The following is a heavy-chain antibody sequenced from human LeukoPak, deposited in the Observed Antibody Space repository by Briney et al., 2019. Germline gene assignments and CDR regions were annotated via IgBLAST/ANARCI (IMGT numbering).Heavy chain of an antibody. CDR3: AKRDYYGSGYDY. Sequence: GGSLRLSCEASGFTFNNYWMSWVRQAPGKGLEWVSAISGSGGSTYYADSVKGRFTISRDNSKNTLYLQMNSVRAEDTAVYYCAKRDYYGSGYDYWGQGTLVTVSS. D-gene: IGHD3-10*01. CDR2: ISGSGGST. J-gene: IGHJ4*02. V-gene: IGHV3-23*01. CDR1: GFTFNNYW.